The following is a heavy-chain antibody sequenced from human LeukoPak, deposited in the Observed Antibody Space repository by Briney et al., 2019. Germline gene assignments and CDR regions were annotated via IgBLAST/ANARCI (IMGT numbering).Heavy chain of an antibody. D-gene: IGHD6-13*01. J-gene: IGHJ4*02. Sequence: SVKVSCKASGGTFSSYAISWVRQAPRQGLEWMGRINPNSGGTNYAQKFQGRVTMTRDTSISTAYMELSRLRSDDTAVYYCARDNIAAAGIDYWGQGTLVTVSS. V-gene: IGHV1-2*02. CDR2: INPNSGGT. CDR3: ARDNIAAAGIDY. CDR1: GGTFSSYA.